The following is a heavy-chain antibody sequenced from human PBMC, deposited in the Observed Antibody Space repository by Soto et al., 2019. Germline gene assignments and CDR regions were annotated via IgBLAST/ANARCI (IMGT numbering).Heavy chain of an antibody. Sequence: GGSLRLSCAASGFTFSSYAMSWVRQAPGKGLEWVSAISGSGGSTYYADSVKGRFTISRDNSKNTLYLQMNSLRAEDTAVYYCAKEKELLWFGELLYYDYWGQGTLVTVSS. D-gene: IGHD3-10*01. J-gene: IGHJ4*02. CDR1: GFTFSSYA. CDR2: ISGSGGST. V-gene: IGHV3-23*01. CDR3: AKEKELLWFGELLYYDY.